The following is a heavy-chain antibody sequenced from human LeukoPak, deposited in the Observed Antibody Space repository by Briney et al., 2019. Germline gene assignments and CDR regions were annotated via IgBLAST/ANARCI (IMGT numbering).Heavy chain of an antibody. Sequence: SETLSLTCAVYGGSFSGYYWSWIRQPPGKGLEWIGEINHSGSTNYNPSLKSRVTISVDTSKNQFSLKLSSVTAADTAVYYCARGRSSYYYGSGSSAKTNWFDPWGQGTLVTVSS. V-gene: IGHV4-34*01. D-gene: IGHD3-10*01. CDR1: GGSFSGYY. CDR3: ARGRSSYYYGSGSSAKTNWFDP. J-gene: IGHJ5*02. CDR2: INHSGST.